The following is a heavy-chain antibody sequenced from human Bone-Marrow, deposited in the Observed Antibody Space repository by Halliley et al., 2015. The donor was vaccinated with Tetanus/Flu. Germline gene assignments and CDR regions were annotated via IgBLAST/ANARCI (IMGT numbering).Heavy chain of an antibody. J-gene: IGHJ5*02. Sequence: TLSLTCDVTGYSISSGHYWGWIRQPLGKTLEWIGSIYHTGSSYYNPSLNGRVTISVDTSKNQFSLKLTPVTAADTALYYCATVRREHLRLGELSFGTWGQGTLVTVSS. CDR3: ATVRREHLRLGELSFGT. CDR1: GYSISSGHY. CDR2: IYHTGSS. D-gene: IGHD3-16*02. V-gene: IGHV4-38-2*01.